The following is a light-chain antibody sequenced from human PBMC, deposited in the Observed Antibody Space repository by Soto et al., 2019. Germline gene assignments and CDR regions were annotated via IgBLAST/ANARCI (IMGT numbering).Light chain of an antibody. CDR3: SSYTSSSPL. CDR2: EVS. J-gene: IGLJ2*01. Sequence: QSALTQPASVSGSPGQSITISCTGTSSDVGGYNYVSWYQQHPGKAPKLMIYEVSNRPSGVSNRFSGSKSGNTASLTISGLQAEDEAHYYCSSYTSSSPLFGGGTKLTVL. V-gene: IGLV2-14*01. CDR1: SSDVGGYNY.